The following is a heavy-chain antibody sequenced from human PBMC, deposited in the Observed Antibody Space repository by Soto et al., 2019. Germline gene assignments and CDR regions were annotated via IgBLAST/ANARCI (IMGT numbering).Heavy chain of an antibody. Sequence: QVQLVQSGAEVKKPGASVKVSCKASGYTFTSYGISWVRQAPGQGLEWMGWISAYNGNTNYAQKLQGRVTMTTDTSTSTAYMELRSLRSDDTAVYYCAGDRSSGWYNDYFDYWGQGTLVTVSS. V-gene: IGHV1-18*01. CDR2: ISAYNGNT. J-gene: IGHJ4*02. D-gene: IGHD6-19*01. CDR3: AGDRSSGWYNDYFDY. CDR1: GYTFTSYG.